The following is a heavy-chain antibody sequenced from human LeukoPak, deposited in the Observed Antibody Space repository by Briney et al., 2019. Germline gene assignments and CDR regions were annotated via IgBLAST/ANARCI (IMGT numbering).Heavy chain of an antibody. CDR1: GFTFTSYA. Sequence: GGSLRLSYAASGFTFTSYAMTWVRQAPGKGPEWVSVISRSGDTRYADSVQGRFTISRDNSRNTLFLQMNSLRAGHAAVYYGARDFYEDYWGQGTLVTVSS. V-gene: IGHV3-23*01. J-gene: IGHJ4*02. CDR3: ARDFYEDY. CDR2: ISRSGDT. D-gene: IGHD3-3*01.